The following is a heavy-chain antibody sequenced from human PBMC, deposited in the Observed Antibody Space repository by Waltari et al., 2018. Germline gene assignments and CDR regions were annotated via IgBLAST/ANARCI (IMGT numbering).Heavy chain of an antibody. CDR2: ISYDGRTR. J-gene: IGHJ5*02. D-gene: IGHD3-3*02. Sequence: EVQLLESGGGLVQPGGSLRLSCAASGFTFSNQPMSWVRQAPGKGLEWVSVISYDGRTRYSADSVRDRFTISRDNSRNTFYLEMNSLRAEDTAVYYCARDWRRSLEFFDWLLFALDLWGQGTLVAVSS. V-gene: IGHV3-23*01. CDR3: ARDWRRSLEFFDWLLFALDL. CDR1: GFTFSNQP.